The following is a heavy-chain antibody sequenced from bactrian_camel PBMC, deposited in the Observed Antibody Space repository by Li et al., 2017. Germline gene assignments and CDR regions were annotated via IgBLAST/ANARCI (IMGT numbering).Heavy chain of an antibody. CDR3: AKGSDHCSGALCFPFFY. Sequence: DVQLVESGGGVVQPGGSLRLSCAASGFTFSDYAMTWVRQGPGKGLDWVSAVNSGGDRTFYAESMKGQFTISRDNAKNTVYLQLNSLKTEDTAMYFCAKGSDHCSGALCFPFFYWGQGTQVTVS. CDR2: VNSGGDRT. D-gene: IGHD3*01. V-gene: IGHV3S40*01. CDR1: GFTFSDYA. J-gene: IGHJ4*01.